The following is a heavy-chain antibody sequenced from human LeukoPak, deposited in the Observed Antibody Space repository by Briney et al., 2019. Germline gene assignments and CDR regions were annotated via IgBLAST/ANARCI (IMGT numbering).Heavy chain of an antibody. D-gene: IGHD3-10*01. Sequence: GGSLRLSCAASGFTVSSNYMSWVRQAPGKGLEWVSVIYSGGSTYYADSVKGRFTISRDNSKNTLYLQMNSLRAEDTAVHYCARDPGGIYGSGVHWGQGTLVTVSS. V-gene: IGHV3-66*01. J-gene: IGHJ4*02. CDR2: IYSGGST. CDR1: GFTVSSNY. CDR3: ARDPGGIYGSGVH.